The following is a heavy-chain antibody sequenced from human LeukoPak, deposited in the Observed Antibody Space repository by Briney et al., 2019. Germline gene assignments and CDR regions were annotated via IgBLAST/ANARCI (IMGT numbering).Heavy chain of an antibody. CDR2: FGGSGGST. Sequence: PGGSLRLSCAASGFTFSSYAMSSGRQAPGQGLEWVSAFGGSGGSTYYADSVKGRFTISRDNAKNLLYLLMDTLRAEDTAVYYCARVGSNQWLDYWGQGTLVTVSS. CDR1: GFTFSSYA. CDR3: ARVGSNQWLDY. V-gene: IGHV3-23*01. D-gene: IGHD6-19*01. J-gene: IGHJ4*02.